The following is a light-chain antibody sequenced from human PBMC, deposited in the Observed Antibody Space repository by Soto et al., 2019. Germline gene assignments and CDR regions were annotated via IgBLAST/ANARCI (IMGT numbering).Light chain of an antibody. CDR1: SSDVGGYNY. CDR2: EVS. V-gene: IGLV2-14*01. Sequence: QSVLTQPASVSGSPGQSITISCTGSSSDVGGYNYVSWYQQYPGKAPQVLLYEVSNWPSGVSNRFSGSKSGNTASLTISGLQADDEADYYCSSYTSSLTWVFGGGTKLTVL. J-gene: IGLJ3*02. CDR3: SSYTSSLTWV.